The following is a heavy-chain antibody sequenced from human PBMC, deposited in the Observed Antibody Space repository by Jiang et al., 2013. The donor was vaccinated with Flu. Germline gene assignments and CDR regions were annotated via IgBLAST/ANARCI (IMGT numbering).Heavy chain of an antibody. D-gene: IGHD3-9*01. J-gene: IGHJ4*02. CDR1: GGSISSYY. CDR3: ARTPLTGYQLDY. CDR2: IYYSGST. Sequence: GPGLVKPSETLSLTCTVSGGSISSYYWSWIRQPPGKGLEWIGYIYYSGSTNYNPSLKSRVTISVDTSKNQFSLKLSSVTAADTAVYYCARTPLTGYQLDYWGQGTLVTVSS. V-gene: IGHV4-59*01.